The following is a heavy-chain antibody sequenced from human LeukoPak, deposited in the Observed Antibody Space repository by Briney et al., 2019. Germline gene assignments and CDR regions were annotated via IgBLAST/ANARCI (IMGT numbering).Heavy chain of an antibody. D-gene: IGHD2-21*01. CDR1: GFTFSSYG. V-gene: IGHV3-30*02. CDR2: IRYNGSNK. J-gene: IGHJ4*02. Sequence: GGSLRLSCAASGFTFSSYGMHWVRQAPGKGLEWVAFIRYNGSNKYYADSVRGRFTISRDNSKNTLYLQMNSLRAEDTAVYYCAKPNTLYCGGDCHFDYWGQGTLVTVSS. CDR3: AKPNTLYCGGDCHFDY.